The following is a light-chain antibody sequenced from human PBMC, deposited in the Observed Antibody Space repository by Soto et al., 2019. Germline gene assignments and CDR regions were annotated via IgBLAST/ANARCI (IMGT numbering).Light chain of an antibody. CDR1: QSISTW. J-gene: IGKJ1*01. Sequence: DIQITHSPSTLSASVGDRVTITCRASQSISTWLAWYQQKSGKAPKLLIYEASTLGSGVPSRFSGSGSGTEFTLTISSLQPDDFATYYCQQYNSYSETFGQGTKVDIK. CDR2: EAS. CDR3: QQYNSYSET. V-gene: IGKV1-5*03.